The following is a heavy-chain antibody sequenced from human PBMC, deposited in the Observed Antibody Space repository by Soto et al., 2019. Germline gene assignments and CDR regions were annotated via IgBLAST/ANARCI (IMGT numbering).Heavy chain of an antibody. CDR3: AKAGSGSLSDY. V-gene: IGHV3-30*18. Sequence: PGGSLRLSCAASGFTFSSYGMHWVRQAPGKGLEWVAVISYDGSNKYYADSVKGRFTISRDNSKNTLYLQMNSLRAEDTAVYYCAKAGSGSLSDYGGQGTLVNVSS. J-gene: IGHJ4*02. CDR1: GFTFSSYG. D-gene: IGHD1-26*01. CDR2: ISYDGSNK.